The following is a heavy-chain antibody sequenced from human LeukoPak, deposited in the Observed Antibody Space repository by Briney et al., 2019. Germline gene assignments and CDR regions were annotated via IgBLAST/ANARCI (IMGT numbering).Heavy chain of an antibody. CDR1: GYSFTSYW. CDR2: FFTGGSGT. J-gene: IGHJ4*02. D-gene: IGHD3-10*01. Sequence: GGSPQISCKASGYSFTSYWISWVGQMAGRGLEGRGIFFTGGSGTRYYPAFLGQVTTSADKSARNALLQWSSLKPADATTYYCGRTGSMVRGALSEQDNDYWGQGTLVTVSS. V-gene: IGHV5-51*03. CDR3: GRTGSMVRGALSEQDNDY.